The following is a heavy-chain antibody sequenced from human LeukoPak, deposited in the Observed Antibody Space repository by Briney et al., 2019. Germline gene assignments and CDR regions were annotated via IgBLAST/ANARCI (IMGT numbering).Heavy chain of an antibody. CDR2: ISDRGHNT. CDR3: ATDVGAIFFDS. CDR1: GFTFSSYA. Sequence: PGGSLRLSCAASGFTFSSYAMGWVRQAPGKGLEWISTISDRGHNTHYADSVEGRFTISRDNSKNTLFLQMNSLKADDTAIYYCATDVGAIFFDSWGQGTLVTVSS. D-gene: IGHD1-26*01. J-gene: IGHJ4*02. V-gene: IGHV3-23*01.